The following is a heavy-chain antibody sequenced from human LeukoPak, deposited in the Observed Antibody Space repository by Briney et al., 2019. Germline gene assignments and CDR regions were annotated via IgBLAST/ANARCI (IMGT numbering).Heavy chain of an antibody. D-gene: IGHD2-15*01. Sequence: GGSLRLSCAASGFTFSSYAMSWVRQAPGKGLEWVSAISGSGGSTYYADSVKGRFTISRDNSKNTLYLQMNSLRAEDTAVYYCAKTSGRYCSGGSCYFDYWGQGTLVTVPS. V-gene: IGHV3-23*01. J-gene: IGHJ4*02. CDR1: GFTFSSYA. CDR2: ISGSGGST. CDR3: AKTSGRYCSGGSCYFDY.